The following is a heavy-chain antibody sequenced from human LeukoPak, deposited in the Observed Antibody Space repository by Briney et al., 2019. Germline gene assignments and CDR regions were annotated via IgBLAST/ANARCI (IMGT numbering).Heavy chain of an antibody. Sequence: GGSLRLSCAASGFTLSSYGMHWVRQAPGKGLEWVAFIRYDGSNKYYADSVKGRFTISRDNSKNTLYLQMNSLRAEDTAVYYCAKDPPGIYSSGWSLAPDYWGQGTLVTVSS. D-gene: IGHD6-19*01. CDR3: AKDPPGIYSSGWSLAPDY. CDR2: IRYDGSNK. V-gene: IGHV3-30*02. CDR1: GFTLSSYG. J-gene: IGHJ4*02.